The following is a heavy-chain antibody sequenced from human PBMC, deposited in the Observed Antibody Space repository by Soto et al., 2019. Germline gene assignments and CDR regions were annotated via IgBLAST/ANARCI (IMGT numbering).Heavy chain of an antibody. V-gene: IGHV1-69*02. CDR2: IIPILGIA. J-gene: IGHJ6*03. CDR3: ARARYYYGSGINYYYTDV. CDR1: GGTFSSYT. Sequence: SVKVSCKASGGTFSSYTISWVRQAPGQGLEWMGRIIPILGIANYAQKFQGRVTITADKSTSTAYMELSSLRSEDTAVYYCARARYYYGSGINYYYTDVWGKGTTVTVSS. D-gene: IGHD3-10*01.